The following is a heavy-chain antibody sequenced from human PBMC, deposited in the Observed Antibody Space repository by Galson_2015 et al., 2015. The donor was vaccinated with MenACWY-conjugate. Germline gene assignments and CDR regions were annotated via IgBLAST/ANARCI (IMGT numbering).Heavy chain of an antibody. J-gene: IGHJ3*02. Sequence: WIGTIYYSGSTYYNSSLKSRVTISVDTSQNQFSLNLSSVTAADTAMYYCARHDRTAPARSGAFDIWGRGTMVTVSS. CDR3: ARHDRTAPARSGAFDI. D-gene: IGHD2-2*01. V-gene: IGHV4-39*01. CDR2: IYYSGST.